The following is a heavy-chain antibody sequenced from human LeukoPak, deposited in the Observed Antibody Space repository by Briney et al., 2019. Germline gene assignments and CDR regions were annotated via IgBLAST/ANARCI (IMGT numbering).Heavy chain of an antibody. CDR2: ISSSSSYI. Sequence: GGSLRLSCAASGFTFSSYSMNWVRQAPGKGLEWVSSISSSSSYIYYADSVKGRFTISRDNAKNSLYLQMNSLRAKDTAVYYCARDSYGSGSYMVDYWGQGTLVTVSS. CDR1: GFTFSSYS. J-gene: IGHJ4*02. V-gene: IGHV3-21*01. CDR3: ARDSYGSGSYMVDY. D-gene: IGHD3-10*01.